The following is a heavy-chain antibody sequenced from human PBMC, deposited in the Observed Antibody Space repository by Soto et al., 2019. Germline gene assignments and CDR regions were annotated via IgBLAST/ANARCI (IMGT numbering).Heavy chain of an antibody. CDR2: ISSSSSYT. D-gene: IGHD6-13*01. CDR3: ARVSFPGYSSSWFDY. V-gene: IGHV3-11*06. Sequence: GGSLRLSCAASGFTFSDYYMSWTRQAPGKGLEWVSYISSSSSYTNYADSVKGRFTISRDNAKNSLYLQMNSLRAEDTAVYYCARVSFPGYSSSWFDYWGQGTLVTVSS. CDR1: GFTFSDYY. J-gene: IGHJ4*02.